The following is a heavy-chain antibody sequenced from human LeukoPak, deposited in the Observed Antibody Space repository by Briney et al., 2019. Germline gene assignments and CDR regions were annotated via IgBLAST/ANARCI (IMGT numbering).Heavy chain of an antibody. CDR2: ISGSGGST. CDR1: GFTFRNYA. D-gene: IGHD4-11*01. CDR3: AKDITVIKDIDY. Sequence: GGSLRLSCAASGFTFRNYAMSWVRQAPGKGLEWVSTISGSGGSTYYADSMKGRFTISRDNSKNMLYLQMNSLRAEDTPVYYCAKDITVIKDIDYWGQGTLVTVSS. V-gene: IGHV3-23*01. J-gene: IGHJ4*02.